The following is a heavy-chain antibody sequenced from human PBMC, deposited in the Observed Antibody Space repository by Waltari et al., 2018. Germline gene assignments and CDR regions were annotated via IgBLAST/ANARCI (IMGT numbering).Heavy chain of an antibody. V-gene: IGHV4-34*01. CDR1: GGSFSGYY. CDR3: ARARGYSSGWYPDY. CDR2: INHSGST. Sequence: QVQLQQWGAGLLKPSETLSLTCAVYGGSFSGYYWSWIRQPPGKGLEWIGEINHSGSTNYNPSLKSRVTISVDTSKNQFSLKLSSLTAADTAVYYCARARGYSSGWYPDYWGQGTLVTVSS. J-gene: IGHJ4*02. D-gene: IGHD6-19*01.